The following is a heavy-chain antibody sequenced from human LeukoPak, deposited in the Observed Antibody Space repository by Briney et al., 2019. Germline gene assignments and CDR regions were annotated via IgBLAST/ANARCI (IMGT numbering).Heavy chain of an antibody. Sequence: GGALRLSCAASGFTFIDYDMHWVRQGIGKGLGWVSAICIRGVTHYSGPVKGRFTISRENAESSLYLQMNSLRAEDPAVYYWARGGIQVSGINEFDYWGQGTLVTVSS. D-gene: IGHD6-19*01. CDR1: GFTFIDYD. CDR2: ICIRGVT. V-gene: IGHV3-13*01. CDR3: ARGGIQVSGINEFDY. J-gene: IGHJ4*02.